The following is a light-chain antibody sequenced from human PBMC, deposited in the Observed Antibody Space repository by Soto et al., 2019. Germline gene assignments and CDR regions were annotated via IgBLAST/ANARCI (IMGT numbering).Light chain of an antibody. J-gene: IGLJ2*01. CDR1: SSDVGSYNL. V-gene: IGLV2-23*01. Sequence: QSALTQPASVSGSPGQSITISCTGTSSDVGSYNLVSWYQQHPGKAPKLMIYEGTKRPLGVSNRFSGSRSGNTASLTISGLQADDEADYYCCSFGGSSPVFGGGTKVTVL. CDR2: EGT. CDR3: CSFGGSSPV.